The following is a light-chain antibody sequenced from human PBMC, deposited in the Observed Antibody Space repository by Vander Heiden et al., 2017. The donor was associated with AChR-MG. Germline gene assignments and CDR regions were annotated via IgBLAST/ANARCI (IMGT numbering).Light chain of an antibody. V-gene: IGKV3-11*01. CDR2: DAS. CDR1: QSVLTF. CDR3: QQRYNWPRT. Sequence: EIVLTQSPATLSLSPGERASQSVLTFLAWYQHKPGQPPRLLISDASNRATGIPARFRGSGSGTDFTLTISTLEPEDFAVYYCQQRYNWPRTFGQGTRVEI. J-gene: IGKJ1*01.